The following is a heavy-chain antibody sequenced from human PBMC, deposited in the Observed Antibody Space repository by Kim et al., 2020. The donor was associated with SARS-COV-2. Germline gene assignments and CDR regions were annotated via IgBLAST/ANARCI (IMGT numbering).Heavy chain of an antibody. CDR3: AKDRGSGSYYSYFDY. D-gene: IGHD3-10*01. Sequence: DSVKGRFTISRDNSKNTLDLQMNSLRAEDTAVYYCAKDRGSGSYYSYFDYWGQGTLVTVSS. V-gene: IGHV3-30*02. J-gene: IGHJ4*02.